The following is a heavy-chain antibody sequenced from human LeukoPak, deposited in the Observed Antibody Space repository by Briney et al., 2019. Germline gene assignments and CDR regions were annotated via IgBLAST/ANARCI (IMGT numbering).Heavy chain of an antibody. CDR3: ARVPLGYCSGGSCYYYYYGMDV. V-gene: IGHV6-1*01. CDR2: TYYRSNLYN. CDR1: GDIFSSNSAA. D-gene: IGHD2-15*01. J-gene: IGHJ6*02. Sequence: SQTLSLTCAISGDIFSSNSAAWNWIRQSPSRGLEWLVRTYYRSNLYNDYAVSVKSRITINPDTSKNQFSLQLNSVTPEDTAVYYCARVPLGYCSGGSCYYYYYGMDVWGQGTTVTVSS.